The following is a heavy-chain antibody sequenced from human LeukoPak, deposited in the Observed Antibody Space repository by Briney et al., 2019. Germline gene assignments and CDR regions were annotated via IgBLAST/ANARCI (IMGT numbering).Heavy chain of an antibody. Sequence: GGSLRLSCAASGVAFSSYSMNWVRQAPGKGLEWVSYISSSSSSIYYADSVKGRFTISRDNAKSSLYLQMNSLRAEDTAVYYARAFRYCYATSCYGRALYGMDVWGQGTTVTVSS. CDR2: ISSSSSSI. CDR3: RAFRYCYATSCYGRALYGMDV. CDR1: GVAFSSYS. V-gene: IGHV3-48*04. D-gene: IGHD2-2*01. J-gene: IGHJ6*02.